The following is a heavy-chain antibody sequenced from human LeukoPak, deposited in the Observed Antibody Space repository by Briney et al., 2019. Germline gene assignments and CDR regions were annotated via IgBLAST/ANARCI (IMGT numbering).Heavy chain of an antibody. J-gene: IGHJ6*02. V-gene: IGHV3-53*01. CDR2: IYSGGST. Sequence: GGSLRLSCAASGFTVSSNYMSWVRQAPGKGLEWVSVIYSGGSTYYADSVKGRFTISRDNSKNTLYLQMNSLRAEDTAVYYCAKIRSGTYYYYGMDVWGQGTTVTVSS. CDR3: AKIRSGTYYYYGMDV. CDR1: GFTVSSNY. D-gene: IGHD3-10*01.